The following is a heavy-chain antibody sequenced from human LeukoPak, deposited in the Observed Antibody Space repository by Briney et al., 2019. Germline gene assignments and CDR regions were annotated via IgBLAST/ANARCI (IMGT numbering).Heavy chain of an antibody. D-gene: IGHD3-10*01. Sequence: ASVEVSCKASGYTFTSYDINWVRQATGQGLEWMGWMNPNSGNTGYAQKFQGRVTITRNTSISTAYMELSSLRSEDTAVYYCARGNYYGSGSSSHYYMDVWGKGTTVTVSS. J-gene: IGHJ6*03. CDR3: ARGNYYGSGSSSHYYMDV. V-gene: IGHV1-8*03. CDR1: GYTFTSYD. CDR2: MNPNSGNT.